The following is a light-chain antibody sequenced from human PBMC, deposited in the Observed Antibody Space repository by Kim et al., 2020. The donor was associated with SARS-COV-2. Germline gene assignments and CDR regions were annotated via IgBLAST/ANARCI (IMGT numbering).Light chain of an antibody. CDR3: SSYAGSNPV. J-gene: IGLJ3*02. CDR1: SSDVGGYTY. V-gene: IGLV2-8*01. CDR2: EVS. Sequence: PGQSSTISCTGTSSDVGGYTYVSWYQQHPGKAPKLMIYEVSKRPSGVPDRFSGSKSGNTASLTVSGLQAEDEADYYCSSYAGSNPVFGGGTQLTVL.